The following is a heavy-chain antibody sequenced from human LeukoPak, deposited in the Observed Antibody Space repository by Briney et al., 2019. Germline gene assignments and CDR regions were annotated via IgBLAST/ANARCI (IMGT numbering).Heavy chain of an antibody. CDR3: ARHGQELLWFGEPLWYFDL. Sequence: PSETLSLTCTVSGGSISSYYWSWIRQPPGKGLEWIEYIYYSGSTYYNPSLKSRVTISVDTSKNQFSLKLSSVTAADTAVYYCARHGQELLWFGEPLWYFDLWGRGTLVTVSS. J-gene: IGHJ2*01. D-gene: IGHD3-10*01. V-gene: IGHV4-59*08. CDR1: GGSISSYY. CDR2: IYYSGST.